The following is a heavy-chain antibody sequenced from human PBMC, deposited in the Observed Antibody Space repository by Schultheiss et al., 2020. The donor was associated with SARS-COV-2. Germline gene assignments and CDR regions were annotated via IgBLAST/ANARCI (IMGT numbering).Heavy chain of an antibody. V-gene: IGHV1-2*06. CDR2: INPSSGDT. CDR3: ARGVVRGPGWFDP. D-gene: IGHD3-10*01. Sequence: ASVKVSCKASGYRFTDYWINWVRQAPGQGLEWMGRINPSSGDTNYAQKFQGRVTMTRDTSTSTVYMVLSSLRSEDTAVYYCARGVVRGPGWFDPWGQGTLVTVSS. J-gene: IGHJ5*02. CDR1: GYRFTDYW.